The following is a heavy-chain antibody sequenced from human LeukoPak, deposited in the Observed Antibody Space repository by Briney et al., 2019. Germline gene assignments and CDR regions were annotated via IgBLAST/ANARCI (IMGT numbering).Heavy chain of an antibody. CDR3: ARDRVRRDFWSGYLHY. D-gene: IGHD3-3*01. V-gene: IGHV1-69*04. J-gene: IGHJ4*02. Sequence: GASVTVSCTASGGTFSSYAISWVRQAPGQGLEWMGRIIPILGIANYAQKFQGRVTITADKSTSTAYMELSRLRSDDTAVYYCARDRVRRDFWSGYLHYWGQGTLVTVSS. CDR2: IIPILGIA. CDR1: GGTFSSYA.